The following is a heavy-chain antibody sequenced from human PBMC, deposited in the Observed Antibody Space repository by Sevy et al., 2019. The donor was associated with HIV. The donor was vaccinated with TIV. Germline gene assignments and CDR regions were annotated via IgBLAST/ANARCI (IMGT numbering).Heavy chain of an antibody. D-gene: IGHD6-13*01. CDR1: GLTFSNYA. CDR2: ISYDGSNQ. J-gene: IGHJ4*02. V-gene: IGHV3-30-3*01. Sequence: GGSLRLSCAASGLTFSNYAIHWVRQAPGKGLEWVAVISYDGSNQFCADSVKGRFSISRDNSENTLYLQMNSLRAEDTAVYYCATEIHGPRWSSTWYLDYWGQGTLVTLSS. CDR3: ATEIHGPRWSSTWYLDY.